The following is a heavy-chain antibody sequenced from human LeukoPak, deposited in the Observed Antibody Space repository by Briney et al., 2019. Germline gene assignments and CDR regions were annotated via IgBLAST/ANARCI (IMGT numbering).Heavy chain of an antibody. J-gene: IGHJ4*02. V-gene: IGHV3-30*03. CDR3: ARMYYYGSGSYYQTFDY. CDR1: GFTFSSYS. D-gene: IGHD3-10*01. Sequence: PGGSLRLSCAASGFTFSSYSMNWVRQAPGKGLEWVAVISYDGSNKYYADSVKGRFTISRDNSKNTLYLQMNSLRAEDTAVYYCARMYYYGSGSYYQTFDYWGQGTLVTVSS. CDR2: ISYDGSNK.